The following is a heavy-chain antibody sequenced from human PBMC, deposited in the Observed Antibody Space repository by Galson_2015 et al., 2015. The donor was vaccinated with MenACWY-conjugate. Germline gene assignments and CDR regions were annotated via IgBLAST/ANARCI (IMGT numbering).Heavy chain of an antibody. Sequence: SLRLSCAASGFTFSSFSMNWVRQAPGKGLEWVSSISATSATIYYADSVKGRFTISRDNAKNSLYLQMNSLRAEDTAVYYCARDLLPSPWGSYPNNAFDMWGQGTMVTVSS. CDR1: GFTFSSFS. D-gene: IGHD3-16*02. V-gene: IGHV3-21*04. CDR2: ISATSATI. J-gene: IGHJ3*02. CDR3: ARDLLPSPWGSYPNNAFDM.